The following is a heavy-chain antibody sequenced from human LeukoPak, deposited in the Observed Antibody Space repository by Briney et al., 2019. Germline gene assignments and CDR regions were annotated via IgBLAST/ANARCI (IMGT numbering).Heavy chain of an antibody. V-gene: IGHV4-61*02. CDR1: GGSINSGSYC. CDR2: IYTSGST. Sequence: SQTLSLTCTVSGGSINSGSYCWSWIRQPAGKGLEWIGRIYTSGSTKYNPSLKSRVTISLDTSKNQFSLKLSSVAAADTAVYYCARSDLLNDAFDIWGQGTMVTVSS. CDR3: ARSDLLNDAFDI. J-gene: IGHJ3*02.